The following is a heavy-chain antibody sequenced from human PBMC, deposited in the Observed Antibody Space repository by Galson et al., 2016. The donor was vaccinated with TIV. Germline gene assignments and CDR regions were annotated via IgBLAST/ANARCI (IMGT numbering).Heavy chain of an antibody. CDR3: AKVPSSGFYYYYGMDV. V-gene: IGHV3-33*06. CDR2: IWSDGSKK. Sequence: SLRLSCAASEFTFSSYGMHWVRQAPGKGLDWVAGIWSDGSKKQYADSVKGRFTISRDNSKNTVYLQMNSLRAEDTAVYYCAKVPSSGFYYYYGMDVWGQGTTVTVSS. CDR1: EFTFSSYG. D-gene: IGHD3-22*01. J-gene: IGHJ6*02.